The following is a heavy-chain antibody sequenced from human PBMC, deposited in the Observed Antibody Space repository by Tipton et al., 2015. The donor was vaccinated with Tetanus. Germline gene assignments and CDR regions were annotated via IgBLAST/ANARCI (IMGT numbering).Heavy chain of an antibody. Sequence: TLSLTCNVTGALLTTGGYSWGWIRQPPGQGLEWMGYIYQTGSTYFNPSLRGRLTMSFKMSKNQFSLKLTSVTAADTAVYYCARRSYCSSSRCFDAFDLWGQGTMVTVSS. CDR3: ARRSYCSSSRCFDAFDL. CDR1: GALLTTGGYS. CDR2: IYQTGST. V-gene: IGHV4-30-2*01. D-gene: IGHD2-2*01. J-gene: IGHJ3*01.